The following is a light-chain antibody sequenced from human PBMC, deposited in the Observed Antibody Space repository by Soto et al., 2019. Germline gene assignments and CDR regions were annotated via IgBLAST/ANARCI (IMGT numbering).Light chain of an antibody. J-gene: IGLJ1*01. CDR1: ISDVGGYNY. Sequence: QSALTQPASVSGSPGQSITISCTGTISDVGGYNYVSWYQQHPGKAPKLMIFDVSNRPSGVSNRFSGSKSGYTASLTISGLQAEDEAHYYCSSYTSSSTYAFGTGTKLTVL. CDR3: SSYTSSSTYA. V-gene: IGLV2-14*03. CDR2: DVS.